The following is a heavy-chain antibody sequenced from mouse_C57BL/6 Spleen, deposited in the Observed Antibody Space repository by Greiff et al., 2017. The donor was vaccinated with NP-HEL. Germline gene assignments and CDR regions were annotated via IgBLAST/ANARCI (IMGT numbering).Heavy chain of an antibody. Sequence: VQLQQSGAELVRPVASVTLSCKASGYTFTDYEMHWVKQTPVHGLEWIGAIDPETGGTAYNQKFKGKAILTADKSSSTAYMELRSLTSEDSAVYYCTRSYYGSSRFAYWGQGTLVTVSA. CDR2: IDPETGGT. D-gene: IGHD1-1*01. V-gene: IGHV1-15*01. J-gene: IGHJ3*01. CDR1: GYTFTDYE. CDR3: TRSYYGSSRFAY.